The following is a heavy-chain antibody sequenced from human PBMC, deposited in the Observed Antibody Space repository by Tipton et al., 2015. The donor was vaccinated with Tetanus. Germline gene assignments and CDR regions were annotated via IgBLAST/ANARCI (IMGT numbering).Heavy chain of an antibody. V-gene: IGHV4-31*03. Sequence: GLVKPSQTLSLTCTVSGDSLVRGGYYWTWIRHLPGKGLERIGYIYHAGVAHYNPSLKSRVTLSVDMSKNQFFLKMISMTAADTAVYFCARDFGSNHNWVDPWGPGTPVTVSS. D-gene: IGHD6-13*01. J-gene: IGHJ5*02. CDR2: IYHAGVA. CDR1: GDSLVRGGYY. CDR3: ARDFGSNHNWVDP.